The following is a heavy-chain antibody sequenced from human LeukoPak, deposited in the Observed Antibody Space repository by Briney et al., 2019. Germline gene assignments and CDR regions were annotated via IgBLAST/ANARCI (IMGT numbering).Heavy chain of an antibody. CDR1: GFTFSRYG. CDR2: IWYDGSEE. V-gene: IGHV3-33*01. J-gene: IGHJ4*02. Sequence: GGSLRLTCAASGFTFSRYGMHWVRQAPGKGLEWVAIIWYDGSEEYYGDSVKGRVTISRDNSKNMVYLQMSSLRGEDTAVYHCARGSGLVVRGDYFDYWGQGTLVTVSS. CDR3: ARGSGLVVRGDYFDY. D-gene: IGHD3-10*01.